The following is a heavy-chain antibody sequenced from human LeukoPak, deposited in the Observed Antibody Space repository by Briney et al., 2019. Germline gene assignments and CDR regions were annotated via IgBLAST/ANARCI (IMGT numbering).Heavy chain of an antibody. V-gene: IGHV4-39*01. J-gene: IGHJ3*02. Sequence: SETLSLTCTVSGGSISSNSYYWGWIRQPPGKGLEWIGRIYYSGSTYYNPSLKSRVTISVDTSKNQFSLKLSSVTAADTAVYYCARHEGGYDILTGYFTHGFDIWGQGTMVTASS. CDR2: IYYSGST. CDR3: ARHEGGYDILTGYFTHGFDI. CDR1: GGSISSNSYY. D-gene: IGHD3-9*01.